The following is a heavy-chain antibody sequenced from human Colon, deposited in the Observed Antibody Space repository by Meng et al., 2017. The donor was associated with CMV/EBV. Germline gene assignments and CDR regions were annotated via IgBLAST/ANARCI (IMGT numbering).Heavy chain of an antibody. J-gene: IGHJ5*02. CDR2: IHHSGTT. D-gene: IGHD3-10*01. V-gene: IGHV4-59*01. Sequence: SETLSLTCTVSEDSIRTYWWSWIRQSPGKGLEWIGYIHHSGTTNHNPSLRSRVIMSVDTSNNQFSLKLTSVTAADTAVYYCARDSYHYGSSTYNWFDPWGQGILVTVSS. CDR3: ARDSYHYGSSTYNWFDP. CDR1: EDSIRTYW.